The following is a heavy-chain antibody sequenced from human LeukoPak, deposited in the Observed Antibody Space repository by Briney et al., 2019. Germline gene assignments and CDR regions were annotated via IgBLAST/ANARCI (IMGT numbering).Heavy chain of an antibody. J-gene: IGHJ6*03. CDR3: AKAPVANYYYYYMDV. V-gene: IGHV3-9*01. D-gene: IGHD5-12*01. CDR2: ISWNSGSI. Sequence: GRSLRLSCAASGFTFDDYAMHWVRHAPGKGLEWVSGISWNSGSIGYADSVKGRFTISRDNAKNSLYLQMNSLRAEDTALYYCAKAPVANYYYYYMDVWGKGTTVTVSS. CDR1: GFTFDDYA.